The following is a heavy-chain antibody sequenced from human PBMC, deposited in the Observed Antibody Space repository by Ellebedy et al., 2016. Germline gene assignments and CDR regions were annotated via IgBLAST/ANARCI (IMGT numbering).Heavy chain of an antibody. V-gene: IGHV4-34*01. CDR1: GGSFSGYY. D-gene: IGHD3-10*01. Sequence: SETLSLTCAVYGGSFSGYYWSWIRQPPGKGLEWIGEINHSGSTNYNPSLKSRVTISVDTSKNQFSLKMSSVTAADTAVYYCAVRGVKKGYFDYWGQGTLVTVSS. J-gene: IGHJ4*02. CDR2: INHSGST. CDR3: AVRGVKKGYFDY.